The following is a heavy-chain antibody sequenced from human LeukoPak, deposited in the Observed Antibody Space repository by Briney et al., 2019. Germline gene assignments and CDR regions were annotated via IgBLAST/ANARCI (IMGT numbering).Heavy chain of an antibody. CDR2: IYSSGST. CDR1: GGSISGYY. V-gene: IGHV4-4*07. Sequence: PSETLSLTCTVSGGSISGYYWSWIRQPAGKGLEWIGRIYSSGSTIYNPSLKSRVTVSVDTSKNQFSLKLNSVTAADTAVYYCARGDSFFYYYDSSGFLLWGQGTLVTVSS. D-gene: IGHD3-22*01. CDR3: ARGDSFFYYYDSSGFLL. J-gene: IGHJ4*02.